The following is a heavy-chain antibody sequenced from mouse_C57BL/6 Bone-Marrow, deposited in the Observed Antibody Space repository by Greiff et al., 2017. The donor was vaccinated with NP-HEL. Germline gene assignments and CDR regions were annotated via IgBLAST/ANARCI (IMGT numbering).Heavy chain of an antibody. Sequence: VQRVESGAELVRPGASVTLSYKASGYTFTDYEMHWVKQTPVHGLEWIGAIDPETGGTAYNQKFKGKAILTADKSSSTAYMELRSLTSEDSAVYYFTYGSSYYWYFDVWGTGTTVTVSS. J-gene: IGHJ1*03. V-gene: IGHV1-15*01. CDR2: IDPETGGT. CDR3: TYGSSYYWYFDV. D-gene: IGHD1-1*01. CDR1: GYTFTDYE.